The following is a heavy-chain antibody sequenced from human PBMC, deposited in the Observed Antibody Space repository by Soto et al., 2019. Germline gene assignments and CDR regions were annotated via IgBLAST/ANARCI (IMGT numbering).Heavy chain of an antibody. CDR1: VYFIGAGGYY. CDR3: ARMYSSGSGWFHP. V-gene: IGHV4-31*03. CDR2: FYSSGSI. D-gene: IGHD6-19*01. J-gene: IGHJ5*02. Sequence: SETVSLTCFVSVYFIGAGGYYWSWIRHHPGKGLEWIGSFYSSGSIIYNPSLRSRVSITGDMSTNQFSMSLTSVTAADTARYYCARMYSSGSGWFHPWGQGTLVTVSS.